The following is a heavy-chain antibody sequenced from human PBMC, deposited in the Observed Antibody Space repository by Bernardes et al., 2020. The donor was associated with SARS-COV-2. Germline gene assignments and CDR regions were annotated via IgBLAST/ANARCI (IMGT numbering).Heavy chain of an antibody. CDR3: AKALSPSYYFDHSGYFDN. CDR1: GFQFSNYA. Sequence: GGSLRLSCTASGFQFSNYAMAWVRQAPGKGLEWVSIISGLGGRTDYADSVKGRCTISRDSSKNTMYLQMDSLRVEDTATYFCAKALSPSYYFDHSGYFDNWGQGLLVTVSS. J-gene: IGHJ4*02. CDR2: ISGLGGRT. D-gene: IGHD3-22*01. V-gene: IGHV3-23*01.